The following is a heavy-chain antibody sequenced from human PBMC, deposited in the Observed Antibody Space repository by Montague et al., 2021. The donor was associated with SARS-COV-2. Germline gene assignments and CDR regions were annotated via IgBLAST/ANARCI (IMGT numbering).Heavy chain of an antibody. CDR3: ARDSPGWVGRAFDV. CDR1: DGSITATDYY. Sequence: TLSLTCTVSDGSITATDYYWSWVRQVPGKGLEWIGDIYFSGSTHYNPSLASRLTMSVDTSKNQFSLSVTSVTDADTAVYFCARDSPGWVGRAFDVWGHGTLVTVSS. D-gene: IGHD6-19*01. J-gene: IGHJ3*01. V-gene: IGHV4-31*03. CDR2: IYFSGST.